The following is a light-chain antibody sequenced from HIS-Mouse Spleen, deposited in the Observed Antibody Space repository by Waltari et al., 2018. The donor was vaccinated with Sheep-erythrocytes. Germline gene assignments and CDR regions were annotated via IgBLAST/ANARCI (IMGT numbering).Light chain of an antibody. Sequence: EIVLTQSPATLSLSPGERATLSCRASQSVSSYLAWYQPKPGLAPRLLIYDASNRATGIPARFSGSGSGTDFTLTISSLEPEDLAVYYCQQRSNWYTFGQGTKLEIK. V-gene: IGKV3-11*01. J-gene: IGKJ2*01. CDR3: QQRSNWYT. CDR1: QSVSSY. CDR2: DAS.